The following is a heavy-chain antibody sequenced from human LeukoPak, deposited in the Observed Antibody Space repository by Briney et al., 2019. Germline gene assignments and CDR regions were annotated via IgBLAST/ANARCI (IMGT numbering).Heavy chain of an antibody. CDR1: GGSISSYY. Sequence: SETLSLTCTVSGGSISSYYWSWIRQPPGKGLEWIGYIYYSGSTNYNPSLKSRVTISVDTSKNQFSLKLSSVTAADTAMYYCARAVGDYGDYSDYWGQGTLVTVSS. CDR2: IYYSGST. D-gene: IGHD3-16*01. J-gene: IGHJ4*02. CDR3: ARAVGDYGDYSDY. V-gene: IGHV4-59*01.